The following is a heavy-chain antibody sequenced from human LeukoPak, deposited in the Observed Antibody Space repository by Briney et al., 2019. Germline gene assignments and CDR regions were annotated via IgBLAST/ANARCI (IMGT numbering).Heavy chain of an antibody. V-gene: IGHV3-15*01. CDR2: IQSKSDGGTS. Sequence: GGSLRLSCAASGFTFSDAWMSWVRQAPGQGLEWVGRIQSKSDGGTSDYAAPVRGRFTISSAYSKNTPHLQMNSMKTEDTAVYYCTTRGDDYVWGSYPRFDYWGQGTLVTVSS. D-gene: IGHD3-16*02. CDR3: TTRGDDYVWGSYPRFDY. J-gene: IGHJ4*02. CDR1: GFTFSDAW.